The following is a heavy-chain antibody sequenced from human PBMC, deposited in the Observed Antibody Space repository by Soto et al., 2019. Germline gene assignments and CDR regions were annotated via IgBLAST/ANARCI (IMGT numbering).Heavy chain of an antibody. J-gene: IGHJ4*02. CDR1: GYTFTSYD. CDR2: LNPNSGNT. V-gene: IGHV1-8*01. CDR3: ARGLYSSGSTAY. Sequence: ASVKVSCKASGYTFTSYDLHWVRQATGQGLEGMGWLNPNSGNTGYAQKFQGRVTMTRNTSISTAYMELSSLRSEDTAVYYCARGLYSSGSTAYWGQGTLVTVSS. D-gene: IGHD6-19*01.